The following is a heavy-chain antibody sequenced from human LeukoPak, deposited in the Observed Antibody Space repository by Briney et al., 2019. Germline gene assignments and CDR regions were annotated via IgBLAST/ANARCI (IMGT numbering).Heavy chain of an antibody. CDR3: ASYMITFGGVIADAFDI. D-gene: IGHD3-16*02. Sequence: PSETLSLTCAVSGYSISSGYYWGWIRQPPGKGLEWIGSIYHSGSTYYNPSLKSRVTISVDTSKNQFSLKLSSVTAADTAVYYCASYMITFGGVIADAFDIWGQGTMVTVSS. V-gene: IGHV4-38-2*01. CDR1: GYSISSGYY. J-gene: IGHJ3*02. CDR2: IYHSGST.